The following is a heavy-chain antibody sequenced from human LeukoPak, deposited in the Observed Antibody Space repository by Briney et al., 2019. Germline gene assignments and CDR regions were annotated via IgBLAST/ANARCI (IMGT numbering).Heavy chain of an antibody. CDR3: ARGRINYDILTGYYRSREYYFDY. CDR1: GGSFSGYY. D-gene: IGHD3-9*01. CDR2: INHSGST. J-gene: IGHJ4*02. V-gene: IGHV4-34*01. Sequence: PSETLSLTYAVYGGSFSGYYWSWIRQPPGKGLEWVGEINHSGSTNYNPSLKSRVTISVDTSKNQFSLKLSSVTAADTAVYYCARGRINYDILTGYYRSREYYFDYWGQGTLVTVSS.